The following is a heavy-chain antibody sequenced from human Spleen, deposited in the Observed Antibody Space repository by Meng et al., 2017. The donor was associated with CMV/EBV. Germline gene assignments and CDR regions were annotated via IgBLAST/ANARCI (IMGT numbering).Heavy chain of an antibody. CDR3: ARGAREVYNIAARRRAGYFDY. CDR2: ISSTSSYI. J-gene: IGHJ4*02. V-gene: IGHV3-21*06. D-gene: IGHD6-6*01. CDR1: AFTFSSYT. Sequence: GESLKISCAASAFTFSSYTMIWVRQAPGKGLEWVSSISSTSSYIYYADSVKGRFTISRDNAKNSLYLQMNSLRAEDTAVYYCARGAREVYNIAARRRAGYFDYWGQGTLVTVSS.